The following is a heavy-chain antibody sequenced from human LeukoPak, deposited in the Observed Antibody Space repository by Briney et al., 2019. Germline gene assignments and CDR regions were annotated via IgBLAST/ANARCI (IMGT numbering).Heavy chain of an antibody. Sequence: GGSLRLSCAASGFTFSSYAMHWVRQAPGKGLEWVAVISYDGSNKYYADSVKGRFTTSRDNSKNTLYLQMNSLRAEDTAVYYCATTVRGILSVYMDVWGKGTTVTVSS. CDR1: GFTFSSYA. J-gene: IGHJ6*03. D-gene: IGHD3-10*01. CDR2: ISYDGSNK. V-gene: IGHV3-30*04. CDR3: ATTVRGILSVYMDV.